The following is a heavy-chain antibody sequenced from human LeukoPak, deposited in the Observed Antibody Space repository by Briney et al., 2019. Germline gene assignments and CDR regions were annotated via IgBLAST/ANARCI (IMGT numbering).Heavy chain of an antibody. CDR3: AKGSSGWYSDWFDP. J-gene: IGHJ5*02. Sequence: GGSLRLSCAASGFTFSSYGMHWVRQAPGKGLEWVAVISYDGSNKYYADSVKGRFTISRDNSKNTLYLQMNSLRAEDTAVYYCAKGSSGWYSDWFDPWGQGTLVTVSS. V-gene: IGHV3-30*18. CDR1: GFTFSSYG. D-gene: IGHD6-19*01. CDR2: ISYDGSNK.